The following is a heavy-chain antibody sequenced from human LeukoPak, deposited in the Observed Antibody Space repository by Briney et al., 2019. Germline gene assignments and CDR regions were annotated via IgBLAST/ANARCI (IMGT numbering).Heavy chain of an antibody. CDR2: IRSDSSTK. Sequence: PGGSLRLSCAASGFTVSSNFMTWVRQAPGKGLEWLSYIRSDSSTKYYADSVEGRFTISRDNSKNTLYLQMNSLRPEDTAVYFCARANGQLWTTPDYWGQGTLVTISS. CDR3: ARANGQLWTTPDY. J-gene: IGHJ4*02. D-gene: IGHD5-18*01. CDR1: GFTVSSNF. V-gene: IGHV3-48*01.